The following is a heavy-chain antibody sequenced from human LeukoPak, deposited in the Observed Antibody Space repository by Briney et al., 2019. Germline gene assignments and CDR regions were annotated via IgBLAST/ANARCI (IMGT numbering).Heavy chain of an antibody. V-gene: IGHV4-39*01. Sequence: SETLSLTCTVSGGSISTSSHYWGWIRQPPGKGLEWIGNIYYSGSTYYNPSLKSRVTISVDTSKNQFSLKLSSVTAADTAVYYCASQPLGSGYYYGDYWGQGTLVTVSS. CDR1: GGSISTSSHY. D-gene: IGHD3-22*01. CDR3: ASQPLGSGYYYGDY. CDR2: IYYSGST. J-gene: IGHJ4*02.